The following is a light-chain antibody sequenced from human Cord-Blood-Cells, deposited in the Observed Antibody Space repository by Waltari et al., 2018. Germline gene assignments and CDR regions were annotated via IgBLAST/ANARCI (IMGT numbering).Light chain of an antibody. CDR2: DFS. CDR3: SSYTSSSTLVV. V-gene: IGLV2-14*01. Sequence: QSALTQPASVSGSPGQSITISCTGTSSDVGGYNYVSWYQQHPGKAPKLMIYDFSTRPTGLSNRFSGSKSGNTASLTISGLQAEDEADYYCSSYTSSSTLVVFGGGTKLTVL. J-gene: IGLJ2*01. CDR1: SSDVGGYNY.